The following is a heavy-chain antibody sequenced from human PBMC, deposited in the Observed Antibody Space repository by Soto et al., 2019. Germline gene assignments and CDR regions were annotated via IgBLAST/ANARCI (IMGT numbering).Heavy chain of an antibody. CDR2: IYSGGST. Sequence: GGSLRLSCAASGFTVSSNYMSWVRQAPGKGLEWVSVIYSGGSTYYADSVKGRFTISRDNSKNTLYLQMNSLRAEDTAVYYCARPYSSGWYGSGAFDIWGQGTMVTVSS. CDR1: GFTVSSNY. V-gene: IGHV3-53*01. J-gene: IGHJ3*02. CDR3: ARPYSSGWYGSGAFDI. D-gene: IGHD6-19*01.